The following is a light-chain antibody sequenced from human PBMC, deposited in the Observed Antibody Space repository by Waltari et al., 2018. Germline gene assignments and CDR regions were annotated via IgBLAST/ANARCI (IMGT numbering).Light chain of an antibody. Sequence: DIQMTQSPSTLSASVGDRVTITCRASQSITNWLAWYQQKPGKAPKLLIDRASNLESGVPSRCSGSGSGAVFTLTSSSQQPDDLASYYCQQYDSYWTFGQGTKVEIK. CDR2: RAS. J-gene: IGKJ1*01. V-gene: IGKV1-5*03. CDR3: QQYDSYWT. CDR1: QSITNW.